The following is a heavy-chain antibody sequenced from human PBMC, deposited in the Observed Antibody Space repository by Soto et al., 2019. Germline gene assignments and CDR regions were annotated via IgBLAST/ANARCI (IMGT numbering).Heavy chain of an antibody. Sequence: PSETLSLTCTVSGGSISSYYWSWIRQPPGKGLEWIGYIYYSGSTNYNPSLKSRVTISVDTSKNQFSLKLSSVTAADTAVYYCARGIAAAGNPYYYYYKDVWGKGTTVTVSS. CDR3: ARGIAAAGNPYYYYYKDV. CDR2: IYYSGST. V-gene: IGHV4-59*01. J-gene: IGHJ6*03. D-gene: IGHD6-13*01. CDR1: GGSISSYY.